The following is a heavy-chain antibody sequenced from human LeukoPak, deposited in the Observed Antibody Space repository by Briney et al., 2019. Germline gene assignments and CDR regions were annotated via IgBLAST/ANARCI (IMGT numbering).Heavy chain of an antibody. Sequence: GGSLRLSCVASGFTVSTNDLSWVRQAPGGGLEWISTINYSGANTHYADSVRGRFTISRDNSKNTLSLQMNSLRVEDTAIYYCADDYSSGGHFYYWGEGTRVTVSS. CDR1: GFTVSTND. J-gene: IGHJ4*02. D-gene: IGHD3-10*01. V-gene: IGHV3-53*01. CDR3: ADDYSSGGHFYY. CDR2: INYSGANT.